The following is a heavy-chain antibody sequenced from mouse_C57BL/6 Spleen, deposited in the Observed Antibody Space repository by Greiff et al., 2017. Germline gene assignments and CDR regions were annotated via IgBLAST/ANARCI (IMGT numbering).Heavy chain of an antibody. V-gene: IGHV1-42*01. CDR1: GYSFTGYY. CDR3: ARPYGKEAWFAY. J-gene: IGHJ3*01. D-gene: IGHD2-1*01. CDR2: INPSTGGT. Sequence: EVKLQESGPELVKPGASVKISCKASGYSFTGYYMNWVKQSPEKSLEWIGEINPSTGGTTYNQKFKAKATLTVDKSSSTAYMQLKSLTSEDSAVYYCARPYGKEAWFAYWGQGTLVTVSA.